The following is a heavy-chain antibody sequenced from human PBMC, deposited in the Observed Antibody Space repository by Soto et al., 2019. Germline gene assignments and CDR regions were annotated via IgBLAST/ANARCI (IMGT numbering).Heavy chain of an antibody. Sequence: PGESLKISCKGSGYSFAGYWITWVRQKPGKGLEWMGRIDPSDSQTYYSPSFRGHVTISVTKSITTVFLQWSSLRASDTAMYYCARQIYDSDTGPTFQYYFDSRGQGIPVSVSS. J-gene: IGHJ4*02. CDR2: IDPSDSQT. CDR1: GYSFAGYW. V-gene: IGHV5-10-1*01. CDR3: ARQIYDSDTGPTFQYYFDS. D-gene: IGHD3-22*01.